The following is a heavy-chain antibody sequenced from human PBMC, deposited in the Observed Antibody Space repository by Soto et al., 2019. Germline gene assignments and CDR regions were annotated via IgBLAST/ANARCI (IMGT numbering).Heavy chain of an antibody. CDR1: RFTFSTYE. Sequence: PGGSLRLSCAASRFTFSTYEMNWVRQAPGKGLERVSYISSSGSTVYYADSAKGRFTISRDNTRNSLYLQMNSLRDEDTALYYCVRYCSTTLCNGVATRTFDYWGQGTLVTVSS. V-gene: IGHV3-48*03. CDR2: ISSSGSTV. J-gene: IGHJ4*02. CDR3: VRYCSTTLCNGVATRTFDY. D-gene: IGHD2-2*01.